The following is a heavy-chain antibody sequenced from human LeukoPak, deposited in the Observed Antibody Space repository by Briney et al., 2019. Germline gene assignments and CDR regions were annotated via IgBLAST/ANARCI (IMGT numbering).Heavy chain of an antibody. D-gene: IGHD4-17*01. Sequence: KASETLSLTCTVSGGSVSSGSYYWSWIRQPPEKGLEWIGYIFDSGSTNYNPSLKSRVTISVDTSKNQISLKLSSVTAADTAVYYCARDSTNYGWFDPWGQGTLVTVSS. CDR2: IFDSGST. CDR3: ARDSTNYGWFDP. CDR1: GGSVSSGSYY. J-gene: IGHJ5*02. V-gene: IGHV4-61*01.